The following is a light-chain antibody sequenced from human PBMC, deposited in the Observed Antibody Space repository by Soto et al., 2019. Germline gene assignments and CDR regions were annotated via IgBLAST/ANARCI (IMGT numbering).Light chain of an antibody. CDR1: QGLGTN. Sequence: TVMTQSPATLSVSPGERATLSCRASQGLGTNLAWYQQRPGQAPRLLIYAASTRATGVPARFSGSGSETEFPLTITTLQSEDFAVYYCQQYSHWPLSFGVGTKVEIK. CDR2: AAS. J-gene: IGKJ4*01. CDR3: QQYSHWPLS. V-gene: IGKV3-15*01.